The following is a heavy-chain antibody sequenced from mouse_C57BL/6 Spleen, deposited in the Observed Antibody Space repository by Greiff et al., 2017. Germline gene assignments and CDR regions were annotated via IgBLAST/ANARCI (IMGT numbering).Heavy chain of an antibody. CDR2: INPNNGGT. Sequence: EVQLQQSGPELVKPGASVKMSCKASGYTFTDYNMHWVKQSHGKSLEWIGYINPNNGGTSYNQKFKGKATLTVNKSSSTAYMELRSLTSEDSAVYYCARIGETAQATWAYAMDYWGQGTSVTVSS. CDR3: ARIGETAQATWAYAMDY. D-gene: IGHD3-2*02. CDR1: GYTFTDYN. V-gene: IGHV1-22*01. J-gene: IGHJ4*01.